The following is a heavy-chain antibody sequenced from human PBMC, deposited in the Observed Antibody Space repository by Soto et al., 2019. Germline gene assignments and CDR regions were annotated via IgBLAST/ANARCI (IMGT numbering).Heavy chain of an antibody. D-gene: IGHD3-22*01. CDR1: GGSISSDDYY. V-gene: IGHV4-30-4*01. J-gene: IGHJ1*01. CDR3: ARDLDGLHDDTSGPFPRPG. Sequence: SETLSLTCTVSGGSISSDDYYWSWLRQAPGRGLEWIGYIHSSGSIYYNPSLKSRARMSIDTAGNQFSLKVSSVTVADTAVYYCARDLDGLHDDTSGPFPRPGWGQGTLVTVSS. CDR2: IHSSGSI.